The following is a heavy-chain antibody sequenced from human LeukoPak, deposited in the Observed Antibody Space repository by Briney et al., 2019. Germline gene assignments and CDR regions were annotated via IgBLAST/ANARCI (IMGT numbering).Heavy chain of an antibody. CDR3: ARGNWGHSDY. V-gene: IGHV3-48*04. D-gene: IGHD3-16*01. CDR2: ISSSGSTI. CDR1: GFTFSSYG. Sequence: GGSLRPSCAASGFTFSSYGMNWVRQAPGKGLEWVSYISSSGSTIYYADSVKGRFTISRDNAKNSLYLQMSSLRAEDTAVYYCARGNWGHSDYWGQGTLVTVSS. J-gene: IGHJ4*02.